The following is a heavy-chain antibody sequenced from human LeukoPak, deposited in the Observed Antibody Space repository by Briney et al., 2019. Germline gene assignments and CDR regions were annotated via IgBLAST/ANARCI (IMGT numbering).Heavy chain of an antibody. CDR3: ARVRDRSSYFYDPDY. CDR2: IHYSGST. J-gene: IGHJ4*02. CDR1: GGSISSYY. Sequence: SETLSLTCTVSGGSISSYYWSWIRQPPGKGLEWIGYIHYSGSTNYNPSLKSRVTISVDTSKNQFSLKLSSVTAADTAVYYCARVRDRSSYFYDPDYWGQGTLVTVSS. V-gene: IGHV4-59*01. D-gene: IGHD3-22*01.